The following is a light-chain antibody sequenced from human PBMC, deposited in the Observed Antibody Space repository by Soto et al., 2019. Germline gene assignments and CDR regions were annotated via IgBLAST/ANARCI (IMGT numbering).Light chain of an antibody. CDR2: EVD. V-gene: IGLV2-8*01. CDR3: SSFMHKNNLI. J-gene: IGLJ2*01. Sequence: QSVLTQPPSASRSPGQTVTISCTGTSDDIGTYNNVSWQQQHPGNVSKLIIFEVDKRPSGVPNRFSGSKSGNTSSLSTSGLPDEDAAEYYCSSFMHKNNLIFGGG. CDR1: SDDIGTYNN.